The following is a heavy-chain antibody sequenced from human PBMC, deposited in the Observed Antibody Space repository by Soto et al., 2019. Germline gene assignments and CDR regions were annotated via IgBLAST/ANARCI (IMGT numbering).Heavy chain of an antibody. Sequence: PGGSLRLSCAASGFTFSSYAMSWVRQAPGKGLEWVSAISGSGGSTYYADSVKGRFTISRDNSRNTLYLQMNSLRAEDTAVYYCGKRSGTMAYDFWSGSGGTDFDYWGQGTLVTVSS. CDR3: GKRSGTMAYDFWSGSGGTDFDY. D-gene: IGHD3-3*01. CDR2: ISGSGGST. V-gene: IGHV3-23*01. J-gene: IGHJ4*02. CDR1: GFTFSSYA.